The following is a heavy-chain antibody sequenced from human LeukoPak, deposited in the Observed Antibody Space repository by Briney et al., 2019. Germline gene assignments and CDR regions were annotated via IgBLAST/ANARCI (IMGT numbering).Heavy chain of an antibody. CDR3: AADSGYDYYFDY. V-gene: IGHV4-38-2*02. J-gene: IGHJ4*02. D-gene: IGHD5-12*01. Sequence: SETLSLTCTVSGYSISSGYYWGWIRQPPGKGLEWIGTIYHSGNTYYNPSLASRVIILVDTSKNEFSLKLSSVTAADTAVYYCAADSGYDYYFDYWGQGTLVTVSS. CDR1: GYSISSGYY. CDR2: IYHSGNT.